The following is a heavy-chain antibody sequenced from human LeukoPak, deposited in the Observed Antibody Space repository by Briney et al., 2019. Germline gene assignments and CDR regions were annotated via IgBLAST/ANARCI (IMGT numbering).Heavy chain of an antibody. V-gene: IGHV1-2*02. J-gene: IGHJ4*02. D-gene: IGHD5-12*01. Sequence: ASVKVSCKASGYTFTDYYMHWVRQAPGQGLEWMGWINPNSGGTNYAQKFQGRVTMTRDTSISTAYMELSRLRSDDTAVYYCARARGYSGYDSVDYWGQGTLVTVSS. CDR3: ARARGYSGYDSVDY. CDR1: GYTFTDYY. CDR2: INPNSGGT.